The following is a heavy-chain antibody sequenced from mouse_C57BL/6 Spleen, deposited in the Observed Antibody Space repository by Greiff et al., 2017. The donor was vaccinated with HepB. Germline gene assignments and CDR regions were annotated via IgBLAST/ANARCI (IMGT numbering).Heavy chain of an antibody. V-gene: IGHV5-6*01. CDR1: GFTFSSYG. D-gene: IGHD1-1*01. Sequence: EVKVVESGGDLVKPGGSLKLSCAASGFTFSSYGMSWVRQTPDKRLEWVATISSGGSYTYYPDSVKGRFTISRDNAKNTLYLQMSSLKSEDTAMYYCAKIPLVITTVVPVAYWGQGTLVTVSA. CDR2: ISSGGSYT. J-gene: IGHJ3*01. CDR3: AKIPLVITTVVPVAY.